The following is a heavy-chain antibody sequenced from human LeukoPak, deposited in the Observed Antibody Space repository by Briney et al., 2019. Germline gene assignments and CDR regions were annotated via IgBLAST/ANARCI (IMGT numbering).Heavy chain of an antibody. CDR2: IYYSGST. V-gene: IGHV4-39*07. D-gene: IGHD7-27*01. CDR1: GGSISSSSYY. J-gene: IGHJ4*02. Sequence: SETLSLTCTVSGGSISSSSYYWGWIRQPPGKGLEWIGSIYYSGSTYYNPSLKSRVTISVDTSKNQFSLKLSSVTAADTAVYYCAREAKNWGPYYFDYWGQGTLVTVSS. CDR3: AREAKNWGPYYFDY.